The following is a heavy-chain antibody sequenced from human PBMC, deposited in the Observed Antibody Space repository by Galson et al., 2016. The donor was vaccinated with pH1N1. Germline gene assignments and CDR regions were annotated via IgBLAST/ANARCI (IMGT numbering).Heavy chain of an antibody. Sequence: VKVSCKASGGTFSNYVISWVRPAPGQGLEWMGGIIPIFGTTDYAQKFQGRVTITADKTTSTGYMELTSLRSEDTAVYFCASDSKGYYGSGTSIQDHFYYGMDVWGQGTTVTVSS. CDR2: IIPIFGTT. CDR3: ASDSKGYYGSGTSIQDHFYYGMDV. D-gene: IGHD3-10*01. V-gene: IGHV1-69*06. CDR1: GGTFSNYV. J-gene: IGHJ6*02.